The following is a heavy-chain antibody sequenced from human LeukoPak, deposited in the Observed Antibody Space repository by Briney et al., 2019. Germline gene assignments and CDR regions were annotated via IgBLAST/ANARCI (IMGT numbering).Heavy chain of an antibody. Sequence: HSGRSLRLSCAASGFTFSSYGMHWVRQAPGKGLEWVAVISYDGSNKYYADSVKGRFTISRDNSKNTLYLQMNSLRAEDTAVYYCAKDLEVRGVHWGQGTLVTVSS. CDR1: GFTFSSYG. J-gene: IGHJ4*02. CDR3: AKDLEVRGVH. CDR2: ISYDGSNK. D-gene: IGHD3-10*01. V-gene: IGHV3-30*18.